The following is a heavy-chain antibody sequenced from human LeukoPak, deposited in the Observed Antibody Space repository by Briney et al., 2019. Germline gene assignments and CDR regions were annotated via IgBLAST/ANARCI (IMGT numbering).Heavy chain of an antibody. J-gene: IGHJ4*02. Sequence: GGSLRLSCAASGFTFSSYAMSWVRQAPGKGLEWVSAISGSGGSTYYADSVKGRFTISRDNSKNTLYLQTNSLRAEDTAVYYCAKDPYYDFWSGFILDYWGQGTLVTVSS. CDR3: AKDPYYDFWSGFILDY. D-gene: IGHD3-3*01. CDR1: GFTFSSYA. CDR2: ISGSGGST. V-gene: IGHV3-23*01.